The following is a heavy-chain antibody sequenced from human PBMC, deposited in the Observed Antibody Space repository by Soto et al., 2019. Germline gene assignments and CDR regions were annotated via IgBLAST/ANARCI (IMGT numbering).Heavy chain of an antibody. J-gene: IGHJ4*02. V-gene: IGHV3-23*01. CDR3: ATFPAQDPLRWF. D-gene: IGHD3-10*01. CDR1: GFTFSSYG. CDR2: ISGSGGST. Sequence: PGGPLRLSCAASGFTFSSYGMSWVRQAPGKGLEWVSAISGSGGSTYYADSVQGRFTISRDDAKNSLYLQMSSLRHEDTAVYYCATFPAQDPLRWFWSQGTLVTVSS.